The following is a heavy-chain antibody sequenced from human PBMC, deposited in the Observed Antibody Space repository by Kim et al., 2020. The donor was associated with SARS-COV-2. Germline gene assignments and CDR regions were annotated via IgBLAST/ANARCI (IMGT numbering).Heavy chain of an antibody. J-gene: IGHJ4*02. CDR1: GFTLRNYA. V-gene: IGHV3-23*01. CDR2: ISGGVANT. CDR3: AIVPDSTGCYYAY. Sequence: GGSLRLSCVASGFTLRNYAMSWLRQIPGKGLEWVSAISGGVANTYYSDSVKGRFTISRDNSKNTLYLHMNTLRAEDTAVYYCAIVPDSTGCYYAYWGQGT. D-gene: IGHD3-22*01.